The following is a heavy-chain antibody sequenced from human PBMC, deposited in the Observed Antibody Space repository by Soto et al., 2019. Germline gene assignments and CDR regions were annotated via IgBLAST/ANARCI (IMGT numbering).Heavy chain of an antibody. V-gene: IGHV3-48*02. CDR3: ARVGVDAIIDYGMDV. CDR1: VFTFSSYS. Sequence: QPGWSLRLSCASSVFTFSSYSMKWGRQAPGKGLEWCSYISSSSSTIYYADSVKGRFTISRDNAKNSLYLQMNSLRDEDTAVYYCARVGVDAIIDYGMDVWGQGTTVTVSS. J-gene: IGHJ6*02. D-gene: IGHD2-8*01. CDR2: ISSSSSTI.